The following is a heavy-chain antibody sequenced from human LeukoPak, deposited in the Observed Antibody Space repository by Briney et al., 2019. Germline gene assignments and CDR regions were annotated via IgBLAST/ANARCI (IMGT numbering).Heavy chain of an antibody. D-gene: IGHD3-22*01. J-gene: IGHJ4*02. CDR2: ISSSSSTI. CDR1: GFTFQDYS. Sequence: GGSLRLSCAASGFTFQDYSMHWIRQAPGKGLEWVSYISSSSSTIYYADSVKGRFTISRDNAKNSLYLQMNSLRAEDTAVYYCARDLWYYYDSSGGRFDYWGQGTLVTVSS. CDR3: ARDLWYYYDSSGGRFDY. V-gene: IGHV3-48*01.